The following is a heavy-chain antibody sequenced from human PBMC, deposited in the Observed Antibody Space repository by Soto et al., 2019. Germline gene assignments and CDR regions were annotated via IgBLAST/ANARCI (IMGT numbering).Heavy chain of an antibody. J-gene: IGHJ6*02. CDR3: VLGYYYDSSGYYYYGMDV. V-gene: IGHV1-69*13. CDR1: GGTFSSYA. CDR2: IIPIFGTA. Sequence: SVKVSCKASGGTFSSYAISWVRQAPGQGLEWMGGIIPIFGTANYAQKLQGRVTITADESTSTAYMELSSLRSEDTAVYYCVLGYYYDSSGYYYYGMDVWGQGTTVTVSS. D-gene: IGHD3-22*01.